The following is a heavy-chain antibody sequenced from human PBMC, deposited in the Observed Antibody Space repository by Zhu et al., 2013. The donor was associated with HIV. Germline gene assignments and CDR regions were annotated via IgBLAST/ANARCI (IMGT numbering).Heavy chain of an antibody. Sequence: QVQLVQSGAEVKKPGASVKVSCKASGYSFTGYYILWVRQAPGQGLEWMGWINPNSGGTNYAQKFQGRVTMTRDTSISTAYMELSRLRSDDTAVYFCARAGASHTTHFDYWGQGTLVTVSS. CDR3: ARAGASHTTHFDY. CDR1: GYSFTGYY. CDR2: INPNSGGT. V-gene: IGHV1-2*02. J-gene: IGHJ4*02. D-gene: IGHD1-26*01.